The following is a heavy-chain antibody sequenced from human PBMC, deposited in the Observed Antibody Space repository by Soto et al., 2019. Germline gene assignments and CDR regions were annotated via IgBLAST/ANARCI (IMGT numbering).Heavy chain of an antibody. CDR3: ARSPTVFGVVITRGAFDV. Sequence: QLQLQESGSGLVKPSQTLSLTCAVSGGSISSGGYSWNWIRQPPGKGLQWIGYIYHSASTYYNPSLKGRVTISVDRSKNQFSLMLGSVTAADTAVYYCARSPTVFGVVITRGAFDVWGQGTMVTVSS. CDR2: IYHSAST. V-gene: IGHV4-30-2*01. CDR1: GGSISSGGYS. J-gene: IGHJ3*01. D-gene: IGHD3-3*01.